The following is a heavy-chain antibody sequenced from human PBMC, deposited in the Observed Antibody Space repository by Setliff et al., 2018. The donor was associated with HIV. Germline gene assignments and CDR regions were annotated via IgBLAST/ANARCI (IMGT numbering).Heavy chain of an antibody. CDR2: IIPILAIA. J-gene: IGHJ3*01. D-gene: IGHD6-25*01. Sequence: SVKVSCKASGDMPITYAITWVRQAPGQGLEWVGGIIPILAIANYEQKFQGRVTIIADKSTGSGYMELTSLRSDDTAVYYCARSRAGGENQIPDAFHLWGQGTVVSVSS. V-gene: IGHV1-69*10. CDR3: ARSRAGGENQIPDAFHL. CDR1: GDMPITYA.